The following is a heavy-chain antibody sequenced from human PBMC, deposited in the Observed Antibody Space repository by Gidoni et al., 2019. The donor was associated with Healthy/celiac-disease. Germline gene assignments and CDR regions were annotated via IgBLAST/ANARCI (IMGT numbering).Heavy chain of an antibody. Sequence: HVQLQESGPGLVQPSETLSLTCTVYGYSISSGYYWGWIRHPPGKGLEWIGSIYHSGSTYYNPSLKSRVTISVDTSKNQCSLKLSSVTAADTAVYYCAGGNVDTAMVVHEFDSWGQGTLVTVSS. V-gene: IGHV4-38-2*02. CDR1: GYSISSGYY. CDR2: IYHSGST. CDR3: AGGNVDTAMVVHEFDS. J-gene: IGHJ5*01. D-gene: IGHD5-18*01.